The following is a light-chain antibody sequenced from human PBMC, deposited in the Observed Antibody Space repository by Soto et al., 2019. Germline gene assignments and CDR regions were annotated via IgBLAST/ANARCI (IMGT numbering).Light chain of an antibody. Sequence: DLQMTQSPSSLSASVGARVTITCPASQGISNYLSWYQQKSGKVPKLLIYAATTLQSGVPSRFSGSGSGRAFTLTTTSLKIEDVATYYCQKYNSAPWTVSKGTKVESK. CDR1: QGISNY. J-gene: IGKJ1*01. V-gene: IGKV1-27*01. CDR3: QKYNSAPWT. CDR2: AAT.